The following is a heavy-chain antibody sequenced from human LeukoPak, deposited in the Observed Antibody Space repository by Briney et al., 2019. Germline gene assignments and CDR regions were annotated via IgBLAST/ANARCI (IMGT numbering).Heavy chain of an antibody. CDR1: GGSISSSSYY. V-gene: IGHV4-61*01. D-gene: IGHD3-16*01. Sequence: SETLSLTCTVSGGSISSSSYYWSWIRQPPGKGLEWIGYIYYSGSTNYNPSLKSRVTISVDTSKNQFSLKLSSVTAADTAVYYCARVGVSRGIAFDIRGQGTMVTVSS. CDR3: ARVGVSRGIAFDI. CDR2: IYYSGST. J-gene: IGHJ3*02.